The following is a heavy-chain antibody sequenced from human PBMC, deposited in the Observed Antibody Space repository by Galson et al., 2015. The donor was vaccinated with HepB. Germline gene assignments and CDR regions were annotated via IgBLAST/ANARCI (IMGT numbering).Heavy chain of an antibody. D-gene: IGHD4-17*01. CDR2: IWYDGSNK. Sequence: SLRLSCAASGFTFSSYGMHWVRQAPGKGLEWVAVIWYDGSNKYYADSVKGRFTISRDNSKNTLYLQMNSLRAEDTAVYYCARVHRPYGDFGYYYYYMDVWGKGTTVTVSS. CDR1: GFTFSSYG. J-gene: IGHJ6*03. V-gene: IGHV3-33*01. CDR3: ARVHRPYGDFGYYYYYMDV.